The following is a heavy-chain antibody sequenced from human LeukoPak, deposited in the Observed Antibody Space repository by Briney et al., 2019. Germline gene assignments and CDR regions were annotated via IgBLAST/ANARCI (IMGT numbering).Heavy chain of an antibody. D-gene: IGHD1-26*01. CDR2: IIPMFGTT. V-gene: IGHV1-69*05. Sequence: SVKVSCKASGGTFSNFGVSWVRQAPGQGLEWMGGIIPMFGTTNSAQSFQGRVSITTDDSTSSAYMELSSLRSDDTAVYFCARASMGPTFFGGAFDIWGQGTLVTVSS. CDR3: ARASMGPTFFGGAFDI. J-gene: IGHJ4*02. CDR1: GGTFSNFG.